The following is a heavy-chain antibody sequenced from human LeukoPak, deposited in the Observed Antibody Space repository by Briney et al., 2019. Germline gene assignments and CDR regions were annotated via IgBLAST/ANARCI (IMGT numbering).Heavy chain of an antibody. CDR1: GFTFSNYG. CDR2: IAYEGSNK. CDR3: AKHRMAEYTYGSYYFDY. D-gene: IGHD5-18*01. V-gene: IGHV3-30*18. Sequence: GRSLRLSCAASGFTFSNYGMHWVRQAPGQGLEWVAVIAYEGSNKYYADSLKGRFTISRDNSKNTLYLQMNSLIAEDTAVYYCAKHRMAEYTYGSYYFDYWGQGTLVTVSS. J-gene: IGHJ4*02.